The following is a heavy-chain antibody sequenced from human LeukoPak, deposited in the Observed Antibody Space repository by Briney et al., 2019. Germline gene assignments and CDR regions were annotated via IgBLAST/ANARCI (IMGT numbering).Heavy chain of an antibody. V-gene: IGHV1-2*02. CDR1: GYTFTGYY. CDR2: INPNSGGT. J-gene: IGHJ3*02. D-gene: IGHD6-19*01. Sequence: ASVKVSCKASGYTFTGYYMHWVRQAPGQGLEWMGWINPNSGGTNYAQKFQGRVTMTRDTSINTAYMELSRLRSDDTAVYYCARDQWYSSGWYNEMDAFDIWGQGTMVTVSS. CDR3: ARDQWYSSGWYNEMDAFDI.